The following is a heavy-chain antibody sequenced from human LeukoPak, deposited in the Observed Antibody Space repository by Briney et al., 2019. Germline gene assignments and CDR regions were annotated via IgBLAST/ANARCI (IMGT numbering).Heavy chain of an antibody. D-gene: IGHD5-18*01. CDR1: IFTFNSYD. CDR2: ISGSDRST. V-gene: IGHV3-23*01. Sequence: PGGSLRLSCAASIFTFNSYDMRWLPQAPGKGLEGVSAISGSDRSTYYADSVKGRFTISRDNPKNKLYLQMHSLRAEDTAVYYCPKGTDSYEDPSFDYWGQGTLVTVSS. J-gene: IGHJ4*02. CDR3: PKGTDSYEDPSFDY.